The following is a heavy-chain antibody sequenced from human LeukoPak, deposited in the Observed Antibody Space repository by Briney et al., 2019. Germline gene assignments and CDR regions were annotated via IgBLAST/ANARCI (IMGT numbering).Heavy chain of an antibody. J-gene: IGHJ6*02. CDR2: IYISGST. D-gene: IGHD3-22*01. V-gene: IGHV3-53*01. CDR3: ARERADYDSSGYSYYYGMDV. Sequence: GGSLRLSCAASGFTVSSNYMNWVRQAPGKGLEWVSVIYISGSTYYADSVKGRFTISRDNSKNTLYLQMNSLRAEDTAVYYCARERADYDSSGYSYYYGMDVWGQGTTVTVSS. CDR1: GFTVSSNY.